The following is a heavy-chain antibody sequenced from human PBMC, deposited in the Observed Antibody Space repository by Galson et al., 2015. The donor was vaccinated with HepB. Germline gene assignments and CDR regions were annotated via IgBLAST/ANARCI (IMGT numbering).Heavy chain of an antibody. CDR2: ISSSGSSI. Sequence: SLRLCCAASGFTLSDYYMSWIRQAPGKGLEWVSYISSSGSSIYYADSVKGRFTISRDNAKNSLHLQMDSLRAEDTAVYYCARAYRPRHYYDSSGRWTDFQHWGQGTLVTVSS. V-gene: IGHV3-11*01. J-gene: IGHJ1*01. CDR1: GFTLSDYY. CDR3: ARAYRPRHYYDSSGRWTDFQH. D-gene: IGHD3-22*01.